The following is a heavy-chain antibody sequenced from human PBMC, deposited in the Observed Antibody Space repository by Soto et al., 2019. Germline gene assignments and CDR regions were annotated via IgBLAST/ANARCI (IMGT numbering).Heavy chain of an antibody. J-gene: IGHJ3*02. Sequence: QVQLQESGPGLVKPSETLSLTCTVSGGSISSYYWSWIRQPPGKGLEWIGYINYSGSTNYNPSLKSRVTISVDTSKNQFSLKLSSVTAADTAVYYCARAPERAFDIWGQGTMVTVSS. CDR2: INYSGST. V-gene: IGHV4-59*01. CDR1: GGSISSYY. CDR3: ARAPERAFDI.